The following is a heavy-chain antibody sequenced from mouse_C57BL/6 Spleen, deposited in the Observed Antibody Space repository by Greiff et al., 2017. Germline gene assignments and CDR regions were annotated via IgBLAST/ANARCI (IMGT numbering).Heavy chain of an antibody. CDR1: GFTFSDYG. Sequence: EVKLVESGGGLVKPGGSLKLSCAASGFTFSDYGMHWVRQAPEKGLEWVAYISSGSSTLYYADTVKGRFTISRDNAKNTLCLQRTSLGSEDTARYYCARKGDYFDYWGQGTTLTVSS. J-gene: IGHJ2*01. CDR2: ISSGSSTL. CDR3: ARKGDYFDY. V-gene: IGHV5-17*01.